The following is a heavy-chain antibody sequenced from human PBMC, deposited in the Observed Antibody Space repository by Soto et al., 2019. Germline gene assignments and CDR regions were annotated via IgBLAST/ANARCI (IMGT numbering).Heavy chain of an antibody. D-gene: IGHD4-4*01. V-gene: IGHV4-39*01. CDR2: IYSSENT. CDR1: GGSVSTNSYS. CDR3: ARSYQKYSNYYFDY. J-gene: IGHJ4*02. Sequence: SSETLSLTCTVSGGSVSTNSYSWGWIRRSPGKGLEWIGTIYSSENTYYNPSLLSRVTISVDTSKNEFSLRLSSVTAADTAVYYCARSYQKYSNYYFDYWGQGTLVTVSS.